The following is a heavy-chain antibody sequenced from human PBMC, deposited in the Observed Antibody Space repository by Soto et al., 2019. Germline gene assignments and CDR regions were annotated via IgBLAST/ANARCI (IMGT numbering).Heavy chain of an antibody. CDR1: GFAFRSYG. J-gene: IGHJ6*02. V-gene: IGHV3-30*18. D-gene: IGHD6-25*01. CDR2: LSFDGSNK. Sequence: GGSLRLSCAASGFAFRSYGMHWVRQAPGKGLEWVAVLSFDGSNKYYPDSVKGRFTISRDISKNTLFLQLNSLRAEDTAVYYCAKDRLANPPYYYYYYGLDVWGQGTTVTVS. CDR3: AKDRLANPPYYYYYYGLDV.